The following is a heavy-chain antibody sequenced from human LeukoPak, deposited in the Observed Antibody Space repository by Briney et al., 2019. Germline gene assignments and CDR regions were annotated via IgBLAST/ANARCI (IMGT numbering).Heavy chain of an antibody. CDR2: ISSSGSTI. CDR3: AKQHTAAGPTSNWFDR. D-gene: IGHD6-13*01. V-gene: IGHV3-48*03. CDR1: GFTFSSYE. Sequence: QPGGSLRLSCAASGFTFSSYEMNWVRQAPGKGLEWVSYISSSGSTIYYADSVKGRFTISRDNAKNSLYLQMHSLRAEDTAVYYCAKQHTAAGPTSNWFDRWGEGTMVTVSS. J-gene: IGHJ5*02.